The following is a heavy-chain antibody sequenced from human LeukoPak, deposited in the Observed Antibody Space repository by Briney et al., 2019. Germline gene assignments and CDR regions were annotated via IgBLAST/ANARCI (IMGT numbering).Heavy chain of an antibody. CDR1: GFTLNSNN. J-gene: IGHJ5*02. Sequence: GGSLRLSCAASGFTLNSNNMNWVRQAPGKGLEWVAYISISSASIYYADSVKGRFTISRDNAKNSLFLQMNSLSAEDTAVYYCARAHNREWFDAWGQGALVTVSS. CDR3: ARAHNREWFDA. D-gene: IGHD1-26*01. V-gene: IGHV3-48*03. CDR2: ISISSASI.